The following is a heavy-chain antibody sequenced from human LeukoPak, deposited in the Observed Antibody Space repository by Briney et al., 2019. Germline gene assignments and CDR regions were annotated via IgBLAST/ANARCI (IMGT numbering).Heavy chain of an antibody. D-gene: IGHD3-22*01. CDR2: IIPIFGTA. CDR1: GGTFSSYA. J-gene: IGHJ4*02. V-gene: IGHV1-69*13. CDR3: ARDIHYDSSGYYHPHFDY. Sequence: GASVKVSCKASGGTFSSYAISWVRQAPGQGLEWMGGIIPIFGTANYAQKFQDRVTITADESTSTAYMELSSLRSEDTAVYYCARDIHYDSSGYYHPHFDYWGQGTLVTVSS.